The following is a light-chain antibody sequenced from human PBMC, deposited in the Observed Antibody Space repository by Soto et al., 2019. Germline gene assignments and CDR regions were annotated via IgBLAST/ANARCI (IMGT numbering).Light chain of an antibody. CDR2: GAS. V-gene: IGKV3-20*01. CDR3: QQYGSSPFT. Sequence: EFVLTQSPGTLSLSPGERATLSCRASQSVSSSYLAWYQQKPGQAPRLLIYGASSRATGIPDRFSGSGSGTDFTLTISRLEPEDFGVYYYQQYGSSPFTFGPGTKVDIK. CDR1: QSVSSSY. J-gene: IGKJ3*01.